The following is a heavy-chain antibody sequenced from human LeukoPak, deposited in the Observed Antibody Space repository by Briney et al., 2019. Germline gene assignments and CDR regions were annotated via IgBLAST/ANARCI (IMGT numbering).Heavy chain of an antibody. V-gene: IGHV4-61*08. CDR3: ARAFGMIVVEQAFDI. CDR2: IYYSGST. CDR1: GGSISSGDYY. D-gene: IGHD3-22*01. J-gene: IGHJ3*02. Sequence: SETLSLTCTVSGGSISSGDYYWSWIRQPPGKGLEWIGYIYYSGSTNYNPSLKSRVTISVDTSKNQFSLKLSSVTAADTAVYYCARAFGMIVVEQAFDIWGQGTMVTVSS.